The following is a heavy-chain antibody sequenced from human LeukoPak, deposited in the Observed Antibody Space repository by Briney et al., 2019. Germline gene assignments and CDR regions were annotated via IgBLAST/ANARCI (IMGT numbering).Heavy chain of an antibody. CDR2: IIPIFGTA. V-gene: IGHV1-69*13. CDR1: GGTFSSYA. J-gene: IGHJ3*02. Sequence: SVKVSCKASGGTFSSYAISWVRQAPGQGLEWMGGIIPIFGTANYAQKFQGRVTITADESTSTAYMELSSLRSGDTAVYYCARHSVSPHDGAFDIWGQGTMVTVSS. D-gene: IGHD3-10*01. CDR3: ARHSVSPHDGAFDI.